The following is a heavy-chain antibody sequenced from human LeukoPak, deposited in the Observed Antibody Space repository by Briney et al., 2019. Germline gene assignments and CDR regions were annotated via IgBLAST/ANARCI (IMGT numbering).Heavy chain of an antibody. Sequence: GGSLRLSCAASGFTFSDYAMHWVRQAPGKELEYVSAISSNGGSIHYANSVNGRFTISRDNSKNTLYLQMDSLRAEDMAVYYCARDTCGCGSGWHLYWYFALWGRGTLVTVSS. V-gene: IGHV3-64*01. CDR2: ISSNGGSI. J-gene: IGHJ2*01. CDR3: ARDTCGCGSGWHLYWYFAL. D-gene: IGHD6-19*01. CDR1: GFTFSDYA.